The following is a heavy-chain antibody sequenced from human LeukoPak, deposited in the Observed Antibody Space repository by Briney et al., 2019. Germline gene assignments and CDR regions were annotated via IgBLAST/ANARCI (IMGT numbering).Heavy chain of an antibody. CDR3: ARVGYCSGGSCYGGFDY. D-gene: IGHD2-15*01. CDR2: IYYSGST. CDR1: GGSISSYY. V-gene: IGHV4-59*01. Sequence: SETLSLTCTVSGGSISSYYWSWIRQPPGKGLEWIGYIYYSGSTNYNPSLKSRVTTSVDTSKNQFSLKLSSVTAADTAVYYCARVGYCSGGSCYGGFDYWGQGTLVTVSS. J-gene: IGHJ4*02.